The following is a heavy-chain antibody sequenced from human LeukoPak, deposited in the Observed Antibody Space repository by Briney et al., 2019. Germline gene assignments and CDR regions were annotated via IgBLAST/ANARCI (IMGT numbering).Heavy chain of an antibody. D-gene: IGHD3-3*01. CDR2: ISGSGTST. CDR3: ARDGGLYDFWSGYFDY. CDR1: GFTFSTYG. V-gene: IGHV3-23*01. J-gene: IGHJ4*02. Sequence: PGGPLRLSCAASGFTFSTYGMSWVRQAPGKGLEWVSGISGSGTSTYYADSVKGRFTISRDNSKNTLYLQMNSLRAEDTAVYYCARDGGLYDFWSGYFDYWGQGTLVTVSS.